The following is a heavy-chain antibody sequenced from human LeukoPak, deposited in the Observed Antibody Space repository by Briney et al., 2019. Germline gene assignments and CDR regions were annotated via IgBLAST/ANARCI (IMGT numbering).Heavy chain of an antibody. V-gene: IGHV4-39*07. CDR1: GGSISSSSYY. D-gene: IGHD4-23*01. J-gene: IGHJ6*03. CDR3: ARDGVTYYYYYMDV. CDR2: IYYSGST. Sequence: SETLSLTCTVSGGSISSSSYYWGWIRQPPGKGLEWIGSIYYSGSTYYNPSLKSRVTISVDTSKNQFSLKLSSVTAADTAVYYCARDGVTYYYYYMDVWGKGTTVTVSS.